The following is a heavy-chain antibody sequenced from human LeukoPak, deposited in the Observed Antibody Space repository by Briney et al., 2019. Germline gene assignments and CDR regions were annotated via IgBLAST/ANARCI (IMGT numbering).Heavy chain of an antibody. CDR3: ARGVEQWLVRPLGY. V-gene: IGHV1-18*04. CDR2: ISPYNGNT. D-gene: IGHD6-19*01. Sequence: GASVKVSCKASGYTFTSYYMHWVRQAPGQGLEWMGWISPYNGNTNYAQKLQGRVTMTTDTSTTTAYMDLRSLRSDDTAVYYCARGVEQWLVRPLGYWGQGTLVTVSS. CDR1: GYTFTSYY. J-gene: IGHJ4*02.